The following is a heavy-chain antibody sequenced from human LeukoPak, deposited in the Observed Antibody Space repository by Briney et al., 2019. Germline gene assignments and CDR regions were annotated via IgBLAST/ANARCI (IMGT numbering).Heavy chain of an antibody. V-gene: IGHV4-30-4*01. D-gene: IGHD3-16*01. CDR3: ARARGDSPRIYYYMDV. Sequence: PSQTLSLTCSVSGDSISIGDYRWSWIRQSPGKGLEWIGYIYYIGTAYYNPSLRSRVAMSADTSKNQFSLKLNSVTVADSAVYFCARARGDSPRIYYYMDVWGKGTTVTVSS. J-gene: IGHJ6*03. CDR1: GDSISIGDYR. CDR2: IYYIGTA.